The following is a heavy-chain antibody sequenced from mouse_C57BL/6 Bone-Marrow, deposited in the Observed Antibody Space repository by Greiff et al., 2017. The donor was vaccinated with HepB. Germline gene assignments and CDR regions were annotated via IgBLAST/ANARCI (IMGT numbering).Heavy chain of an antibody. CDR3: ARHEDGGSNYYAMDY. V-gene: IGHV1-62-2*01. CDR1: GYTFTEYT. J-gene: IGHJ4*01. Sequence: VKLMESGAELVKPGASVKLSCKASGYTFTEYTIHWVKQRSGQGLEWIGWFYPGSGSIKYNEKFKDKATLTADKSSSTVYMELSRLTSEDSAVYFCARHEDGGSNYYAMDYWGQGTSVTVSS. CDR2: FYPGSGSI.